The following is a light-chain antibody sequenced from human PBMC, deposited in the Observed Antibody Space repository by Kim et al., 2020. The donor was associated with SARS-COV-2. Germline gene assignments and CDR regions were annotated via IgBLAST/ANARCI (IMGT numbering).Light chain of an antibody. CDR1: KLGDKY. CDR2: QDA. V-gene: IGLV3-1*01. CDR3: QTWDGSTVV. J-gene: IGLJ2*01. Sequence: SVSPGQTASVACSGDKLGDKYSSWYQQKPGQSPVLVIYQDAKRPSGIPERFSGSNSGNTATLAISGTQAMDEADYYCQTWDGSTVVFGGGTKLTVL.